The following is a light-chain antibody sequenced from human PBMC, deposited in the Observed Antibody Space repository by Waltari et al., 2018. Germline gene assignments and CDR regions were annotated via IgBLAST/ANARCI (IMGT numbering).Light chain of an antibody. Sequence: DIVMTQSPDSLAVSLGERATINCKSSQSILYRSSNRNALAGYQQKPGQPPRLLFFWAANRESGAPDRFSVSGSGTDFTLTISSLQAEDVAVYYCQQYYNAPLTFGGGTKVEIK. V-gene: IGKV4-1*01. CDR3: QQYYNAPLT. CDR1: QSILYRSSNRNA. J-gene: IGKJ4*01. CDR2: WAA.